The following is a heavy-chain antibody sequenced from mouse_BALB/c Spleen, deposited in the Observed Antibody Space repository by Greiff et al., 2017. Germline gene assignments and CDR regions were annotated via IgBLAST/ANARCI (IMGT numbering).Heavy chain of an antibody. Sequence: VQLQESGPGLVQPSQSLSITCTVSGFSLTSYGVHWVRQSPGKGLEWLGVIWSGGSTDYNAAFISRLSISKDNSKSQVFFKMNSLQANDTAIYYCARKGGYGYDGYAMDYWGQGTSVTVSS. CDR3: ARKGGYGYDGYAMDY. D-gene: IGHD2-2*01. J-gene: IGHJ4*01. CDR2: IWSGGST. V-gene: IGHV2-2*02. CDR1: GFSLTSYG.